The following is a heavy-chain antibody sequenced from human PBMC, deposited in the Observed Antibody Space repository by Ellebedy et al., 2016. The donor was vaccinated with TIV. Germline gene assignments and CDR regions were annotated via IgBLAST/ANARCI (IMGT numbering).Heavy chain of an antibody. CDR2: IIPIFGTA. Sequence: ASVKVSCKASGYTFTSYGISWVRQAPGQGLEWMGGIIPIFGTANYAQKFQGRVTITADESTSTAYMELSSLRSEDTAVCYCASYNYGMDVWGQGTTVTVSS. V-gene: IGHV1-69*13. CDR1: GYTFTSYG. J-gene: IGHJ6*02. CDR3: ASYNYGMDV.